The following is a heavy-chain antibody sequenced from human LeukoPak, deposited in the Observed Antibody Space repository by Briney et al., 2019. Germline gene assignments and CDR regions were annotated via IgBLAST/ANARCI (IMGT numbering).Heavy chain of an antibody. CDR3: AELGITMIGGV. CDR1: GFTFGTYW. CDR2: INSDGGTT. D-gene: IGHD3-10*02. J-gene: IGHJ6*04. V-gene: IGHV3-74*01. Sequence: GALRLSCGASGFTFGTYWMHWVRQAPGKGLVWVSGINSDGGTTTYADSVKGRFTISRDNAKNLLYLQMNSLRAEDTAVYYCAELGITMIGGVWGKGTTVTISS.